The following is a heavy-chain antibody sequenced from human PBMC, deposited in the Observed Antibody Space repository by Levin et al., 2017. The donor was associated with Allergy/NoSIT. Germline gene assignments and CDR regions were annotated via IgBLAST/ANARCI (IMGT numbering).Heavy chain of an antibody. V-gene: IGHV3-30*18. CDR2: ISYDGNNK. CDR1: GFTFSNYG. D-gene: IGHD3-16*01. Sequence: GASVKVSCAASGFTFSNYGMHWVRQAPGRGLEWVAVISYDGNNKYYADSVEGRFTISRDISKNTLHLQMNSLRAEDTAVYYCAKITVPSYSLVCSFDSWGQGTLVTVSS. J-gene: IGHJ4*02. CDR3: AKITVPSYSLVCSFDS.